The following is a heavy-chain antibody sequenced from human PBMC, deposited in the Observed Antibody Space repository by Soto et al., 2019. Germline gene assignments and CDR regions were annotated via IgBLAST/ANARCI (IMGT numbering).Heavy chain of an antibody. Sequence: SETLSLTCTVSGGSISSSSYYWGWIRQPPGKGLEWIGSIYYSGSTYYNPSLKSRVTISVDTSKNQFSLKLSSVTAADTAVYYCARLQAGLWEPAPNWGQGTLVTVSS. D-gene: IGHD1-26*01. CDR3: ARLQAGLWEPAPN. CDR2: IYYSGST. J-gene: IGHJ4*02. V-gene: IGHV4-39*01. CDR1: GGSISSSSYY.